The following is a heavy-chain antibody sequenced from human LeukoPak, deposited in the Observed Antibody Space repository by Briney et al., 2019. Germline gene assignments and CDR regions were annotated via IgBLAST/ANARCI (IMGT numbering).Heavy chain of an antibody. CDR2: INHSGST. V-gene: IGHV4-34*01. D-gene: IGHD3-16*01. J-gene: IGHJ4*02. Sequence: PSETLSLTCTVSGGSISSYYWSWIRQPPGKGLEWIGEINHSGSTNDNPSLKSRVTISVDTSKNQFSLKLSSVTAADTAVYYCARGRKAATLTTYDYVWGIGYYFDYWGQGTLVTVSS. CDR3: ARGRKAATLTTYDYVWGIGYYFDY. CDR1: GGSISSYY.